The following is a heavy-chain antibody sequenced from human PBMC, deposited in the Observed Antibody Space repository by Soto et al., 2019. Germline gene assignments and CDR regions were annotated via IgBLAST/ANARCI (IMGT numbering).Heavy chain of an antibody. CDR1: GGSICSYY. D-gene: IGHD3-10*02. Sequence: PSETLSLTCTVSGGSICSYYWSWIRQPPGKGLEWLGFIFYSGSTSYNPSLKSRVTISIDTSEYQFSLKLNSVTAADTAVYYCASMIGDPVLSFDSWGQGTLVTVSS. CDR3: ASMIGDPVLSFDS. J-gene: IGHJ5*01. V-gene: IGHV4-59*01. CDR2: IFYSGST.